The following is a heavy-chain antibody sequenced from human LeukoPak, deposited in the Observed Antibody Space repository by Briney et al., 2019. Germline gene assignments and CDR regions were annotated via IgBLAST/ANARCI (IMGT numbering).Heavy chain of an antibody. V-gene: IGHV1-18*01. CDR3: ARGIYGRFDN. D-gene: IGHD5-12*01. CDR2: ISAYNGDT. J-gene: IGHJ4*02. Sequence: ASVKVSCKASGYTFTNYGISWVRQAPGQGLEWMGWISAYNGDTNYAQNLQGRVTMTTDTSTSTAYMDLSSLRSDDTAVYYCARGIYGRFDNWGQGTLVTVSS. CDR1: GYTFTNYG.